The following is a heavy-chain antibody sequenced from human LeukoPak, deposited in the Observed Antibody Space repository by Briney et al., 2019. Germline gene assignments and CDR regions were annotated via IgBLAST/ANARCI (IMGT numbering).Heavy chain of an antibody. CDR1: GYTLTELS. CDR3: ATDFQGNYYDN. D-gene: IGHD2/OR15-2a*01. J-gene: IGHJ4*02. CDR2: FDPEDGET. V-gene: IGHV1-24*01. Sequence: ASVKVSCKVSGYTLTELSMHWVRQTPGKGLEWMGGFDPEDGETIYAQKFQGRVTMTEDTSTDTAYMELSSLGSEDTAVYYCATDFQGNYYDNWGQGTLVTVSS.